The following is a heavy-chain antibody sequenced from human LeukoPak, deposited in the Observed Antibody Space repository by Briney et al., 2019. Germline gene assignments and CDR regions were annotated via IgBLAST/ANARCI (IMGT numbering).Heavy chain of an antibody. CDR2: IKQDGSEK. V-gene: IGHV3-7*01. D-gene: IGHD3-10*01. Sequence: GGSLRLSCAASGFTFSSYWMSWVRQAPGKGQEWVANIKQDGSEKSYVDSVKGRFTISRDNAKNSLYLQMNSLRTEDTAVYYCARERSGSNQNWGQGTLVSVSS. CDR1: GFTFSSYW. CDR3: ARERSGSNQN. J-gene: IGHJ4*02.